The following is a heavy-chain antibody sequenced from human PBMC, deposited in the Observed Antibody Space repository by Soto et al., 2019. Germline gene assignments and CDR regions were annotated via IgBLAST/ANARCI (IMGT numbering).Heavy chain of an antibody. CDR1: GYTFTSYY. CDR3: ARDDLPIAAAGTVGVWFDS. D-gene: IGHD6-13*01. V-gene: IGHV1-46*01. J-gene: IGHJ5*01. Sequence: GASVKVSCKASGYTFTSYYMHWVRQAPGQGLEWMGIINPSGGSTSYAQKFQGRVTMTRDTSTSTVYMELSSLRSEDTAVYYCARDDLPIAAAGTVGVWFDSWGQGTLVTVSS. CDR2: INPSGGST.